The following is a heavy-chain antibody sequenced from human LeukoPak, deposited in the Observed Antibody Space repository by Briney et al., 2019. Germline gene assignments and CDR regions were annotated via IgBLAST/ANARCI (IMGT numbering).Heavy chain of an antibody. V-gene: IGHV1-18*01. CDR3: ARGPLSYSYDSSGSDY. D-gene: IGHD3-22*01. Sequence: GASVKVSCKASGYTFTSYGISWVRQAPGQGLEWMGWISAYNGNTNYAQKLQGRVTMTTDTSTSTAYMELRSLRSDDTAVYYCARGPLSYSYDSSGSDYWGQGTLVTVSS. CDR2: ISAYNGNT. CDR1: GYTFTSYG. J-gene: IGHJ4*02.